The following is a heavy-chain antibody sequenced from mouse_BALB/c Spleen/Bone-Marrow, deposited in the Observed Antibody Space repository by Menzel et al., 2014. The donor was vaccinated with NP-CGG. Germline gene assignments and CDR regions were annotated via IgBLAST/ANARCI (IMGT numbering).Heavy chain of an antibody. J-gene: IGHJ4*01. CDR3: VRDCGYGARDY. V-gene: IGHV5-17*02. D-gene: IGHD1-2*01. CDR2: ISSGSSTI. CDR1: GFTFSSFG. Sequence: EVMFVESGGGLVQPGGSRKLSCAASGFTFSSFGMHWVRQAPEKGLEWVAYISSGSSTIYYADTVKGRFTISRDNPKNILFLQMTSLRSEDTAMYCCVRDCGYGARDYWGQGTSVTGSS.